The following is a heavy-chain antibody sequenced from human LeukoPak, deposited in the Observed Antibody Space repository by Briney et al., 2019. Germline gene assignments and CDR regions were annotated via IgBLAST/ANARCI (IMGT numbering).Heavy chain of an antibody. CDR2: ISGSGGST. V-gene: IGHV3-23*01. CDR1: GFTFSSYA. J-gene: IGHJ5*02. D-gene: IGHD3-10*01. Sequence: PGGSLRLSCAAPGFTFSSYAMSWVRQAQGKGLEWVSAISGSGGSTYYADSVKGRFTISRDNSKNTLYLQMNSLRAEDTAVYYCASSTYYYGSGSYYNPNWFDPWGQGTLVTVSS. CDR3: ASSTYYYGSGSYYNPNWFDP.